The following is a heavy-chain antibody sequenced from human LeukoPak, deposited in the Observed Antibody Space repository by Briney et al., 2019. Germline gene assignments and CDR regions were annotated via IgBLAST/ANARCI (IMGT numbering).Heavy chain of an antibody. D-gene: IGHD5-18*01. CDR2: ISGSGGST. CDR1: GFTFSSYA. Sequence: AGGSLRLSCAASGFTFSSYAMSWVRQAPGKGLEWVSAISGSGGSTYYADSAKGRFTISRDNSKNTLYLQMNSLRAEDTAVYYCAKDLDTAMVPFDYWGQGTLVTVSS. CDR3: AKDLDTAMVPFDY. J-gene: IGHJ4*02. V-gene: IGHV3-23*01.